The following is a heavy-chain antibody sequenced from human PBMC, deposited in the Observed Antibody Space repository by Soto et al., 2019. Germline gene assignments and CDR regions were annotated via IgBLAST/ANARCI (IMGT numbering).Heavy chain of an antibody. V-gene: IGHV4-30-4*01. Sequence: SETLSLTCTVSGGSISSGDYYWSWIRQPPGKGLEWIGYIYDSGSTYYNPSLKSRLTISVDTSKNQFSPKLNSVTAADTAVYFCAKSDYCSGGGCSLWFDPWGQGTLVTVSS. J-gene: IGHJ5*02. D-gene: IGHD2-15*01. CDR2: IYDSGST. CDR1: GGSISSGDYY. CDR3: AKSDYCSGGGCSLWFDP.